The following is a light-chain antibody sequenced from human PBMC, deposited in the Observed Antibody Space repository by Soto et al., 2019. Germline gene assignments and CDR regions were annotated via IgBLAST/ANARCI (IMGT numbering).Light chain of an antibody. CDR2: NVN. V-gene: IGLV2-11*01. CDR3: CSYAGSYTWV. Sequence: QSVLAQPRSVSGSPGQSVTISCTGTSSDVGAYNYVSWYQQHPGKAPKLIIYNVNKRPSGVPDRFSGSKSGNTASLTFSGLQAEDEADYYCCSYAGSYTWVFGGGTKLTVL. J-gene: IGLJ3*02. CDR1: SSDVGAYNY.